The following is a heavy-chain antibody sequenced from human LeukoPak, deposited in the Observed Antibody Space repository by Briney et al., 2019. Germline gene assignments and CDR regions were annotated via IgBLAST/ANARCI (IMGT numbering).Heavy chain of an antibody. V-gene: IGHV4-34*01. CDR3: ARRTYYYYGMDV. J-gene: IGHJ6*02. CDR2: INHCGST. Sequence: SETLSLTCAVYGGSFSGYYWSWIRQPPGKGLEWIGEINHCGSTNYNPSLKSRVTISVDTSKNQFSLKLSSVTAADTAVYYCARRTYYYYGMDVWGQGTTVTVSS. CDR1: GGSFSGYY.